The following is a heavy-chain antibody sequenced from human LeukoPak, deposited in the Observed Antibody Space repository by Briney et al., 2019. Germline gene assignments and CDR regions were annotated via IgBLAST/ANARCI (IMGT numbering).Heavy chain of an antibody. CDR2: ISYDGSDK. CDR3: AREQGQLVLLY. D-gene: IGHD6-6*01. Sequence: GRSLRLSCAASGFTFNNYAMHWVRQAPGKGLEWVAIISYDGSDKYYADSVKGRFTISRDNSKNTLYLQMNNLRAEDTAMYYCAREQGQLVLLYWGQGTLATVSS. V-gene: IGHV3-30*04. CDR1: GFTFNNYA. J-gene: IGHJ4*02.